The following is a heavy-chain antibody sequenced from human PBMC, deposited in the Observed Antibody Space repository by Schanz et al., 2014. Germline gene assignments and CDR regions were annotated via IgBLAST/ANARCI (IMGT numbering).Heavy chain of an antibody. CDR1: GFTFSSHW. CDR3: ARDGYSVVVISPTESFDI. Sequence: VQLVQSGGGLVQPGGSLRLSCAASGFTFSSHWMHWVRQDPGKGLVWVARINSVGSNTDYADSVTGRFTISRDSSKNTLYLQMNSLRAEDTAVYYCARDGYSVVVISPTESFDIWGQGTMVTVSP. V-gene: IGHV3-74*01. J-gene: IGHJ3*02. D-gene: IGHD2-21*01. CDR2: INSVGSNT.